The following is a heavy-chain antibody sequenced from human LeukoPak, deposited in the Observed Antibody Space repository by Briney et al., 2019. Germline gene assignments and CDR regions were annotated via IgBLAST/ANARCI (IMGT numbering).Heavy chain of an antibody. CDR2: IYYSGST. CDR1: GGSISSSSYY. V-gene: IGHV4-39*01. D-gene: IGHD2-2*01. CDR3: ARYPTYPGDYYAMDV. Sequence: PSETLSLTCTVSGGSISSSSYYWGWIRQPPGKGLEWIGSIYYSGSTYYNPSLKSRVTISVDTSKNQFSLKLSSVTAADTAVYYCARYPTYPGDYYAMDVWGQGTTVTVSS. J-gene: IGHJ6*02.